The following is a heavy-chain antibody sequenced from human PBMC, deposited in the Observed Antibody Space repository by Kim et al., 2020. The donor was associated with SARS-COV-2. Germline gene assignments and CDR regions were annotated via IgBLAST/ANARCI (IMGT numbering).Heavy chain of an antibody. CDR1: GYSFTSYW. Sequence: GESLKISCKGSGYSFTSYWISWVRQMPGKGLEWMGRIDPSDSYTNYSPSFQGHVTISADKSISTAYLQWSSLKASDTAMYYCVGGLGEGTSLPYGMDVWGQGTTVTVSS. V-gene: IGHV5-10-1*01. D-gene: IGHD2-2*01. CDR3: VGGLGEGTSLPYGMDV. J-gene: IGHJ6*02. CDR2: IDPSDSYT.